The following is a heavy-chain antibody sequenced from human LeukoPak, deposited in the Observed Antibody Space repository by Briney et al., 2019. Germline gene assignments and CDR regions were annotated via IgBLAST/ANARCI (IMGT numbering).Heavy chain of an antibody. CDR2: ISGSGGST. J-gene: IGHJ4*02. Sequence: GGSLRLSCAASGFTFSSYGMSWVRQAPGKGLEWVSAISGSGGSTYYADSVKGRFTISRDNSKNTLYLQMNSLRAEDTAVYYCAKPWYSSGWFDYWGQGTLVTVSS. CDR3: AKPWYSSGWFDY. D-gene: IGHD6-19*01. V-gene: IGHV3-23*01. CDR1: GFTFSSYG.